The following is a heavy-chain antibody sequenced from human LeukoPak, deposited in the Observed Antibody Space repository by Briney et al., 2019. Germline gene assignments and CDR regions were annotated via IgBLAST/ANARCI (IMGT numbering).Heavy chain of an antibody. V-gene: IGHV4-34*01. CDR3: ARSSSYYDILTGHYFYYYGMDV. J-gene: IGHJ6*02. CDR1: GGSFSGYY. Sequence: SETLSLTCAPYGGSFSGYYWSWIRQPPGKGLEWIGEINHSGSTNYNPSLKSRVTISGDTSKNQFSLNLSSVTAADTAVYYCARSSSYYDILTGHYFYYYGMDVWGQGTTVTVSS. CDR2: INHSGST. D-gene: IGHD3-9*01.